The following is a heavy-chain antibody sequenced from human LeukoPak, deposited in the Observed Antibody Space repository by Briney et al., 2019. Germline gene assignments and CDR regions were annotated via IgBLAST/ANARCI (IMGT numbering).Heavy chain of an antibody. CDR1: GFTFDDYA. CDR2: ISWNSGSI. V-gene: IGHV3-9*01. Sequence: GGSLRLSCAASGFTFDDYAMHWVRRAPGKGLEWVSGISWNSGSIGYEDSVEGRFTISRDNAKDSLYLQMNSLRAEDTALYYCANGRTIAAVAFDIWGQGTMVTVSS. CDR3: ANGRTIAAVAFDI. D-gene: IGHD6-13*01. J-gene: IGHJ3*02.